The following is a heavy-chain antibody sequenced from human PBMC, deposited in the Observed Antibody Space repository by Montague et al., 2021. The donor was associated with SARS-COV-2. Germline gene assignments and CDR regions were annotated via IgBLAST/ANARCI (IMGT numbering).Heavy chain of an antibody. D-gene: IGHD3-3*01. Sequence: SETLSLTCTVSGGSVSSYYWSWIRQSPGKGLQWLGYIYYSGSTDYNPSLKSRVTMSVDTSKNQLSLRLSSVTTADTAVYFCVRAGGFYDYWSGYSSSAGFFDPWGQGILVTVSS. J-gene: IGHJ5*02. CDR1: GGSVSSYY. CDR3: VRAGGFYDYWSGYSSSAGFFDP. V-gene: IGHV4-59*02. CDR2: IYYSGST.